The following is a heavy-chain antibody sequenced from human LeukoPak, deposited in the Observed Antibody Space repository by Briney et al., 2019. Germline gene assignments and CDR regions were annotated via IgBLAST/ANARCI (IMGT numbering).Heavy chain of an antibody. J-gene: IGHJ6*03. CDR2: ISGSGGIT. D-gene: IGHD1-1*01. Sequence: GGSLRLSCTASGFTFSSYAMTWVRQAPGKGLEWVSAISGSGGITYYADSVKGRFTISRDNSKNTLYLQMNSLRAEDTAVYYCAKIGTTMGGTPYYYYSMDVWGKGTTVTVSS. CDR3: AKIGTTMGGTPYYYYSMDV. CDR1: GFTFSSYA. V-gene: IGHV3-23*01.